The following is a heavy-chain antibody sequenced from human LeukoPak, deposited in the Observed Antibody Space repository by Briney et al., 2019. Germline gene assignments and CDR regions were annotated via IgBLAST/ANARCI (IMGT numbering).Heavy chain of an antibody. Sequence: GGSLRLSCAASGFTFSDYGIHWVRQAPGKGLQWVAVISYDGTKKYYADSVKGRLTISRDNSNNTLYLQINSLKAEDTAVYYCTKGPDPGGFGYWGQGTLVTVSS. V-gene: IGHV3-30*18. CDR3: TKGPDPGGFGY. D-gene: IGHD3-10*01. J-gene: IGHJ4*02. CDR1: GFTFSDYG. CDR2: ISYDGTKK.